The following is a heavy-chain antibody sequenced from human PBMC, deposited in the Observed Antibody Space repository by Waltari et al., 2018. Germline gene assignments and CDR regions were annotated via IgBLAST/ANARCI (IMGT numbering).Heavy chain of an antibody. Sequence: QVQLQESGPGLVKPSETLSLTGTVSGGSISSYYWSWVRQPPGKGLDWIGYSYYSGSTNDTPSVNSRVTISVDTSKNQFPLKLSSATAADTAVYYCAGGGMATIRDYWGQGTLVTVSS. D-gene: IGHD5-12*01. CDR1: GGSISSYY. V-gene: IGHV4-59*01. CDR3: AGGGMATIRDY. CDR2: SYYSGST. J-gene: IGHJ4*02.